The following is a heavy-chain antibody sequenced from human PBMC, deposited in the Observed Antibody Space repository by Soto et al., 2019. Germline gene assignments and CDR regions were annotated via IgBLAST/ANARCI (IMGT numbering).Heavy chain of an antibody. J-gene: IGHJ4*02. V-gene: IGHV3-74*01. D-gene: IGHD3-10*01. Sequence: GGSLRLSCAASGFIFSSYWMHWVRQAPGKGLVWISRIKFDGTDITYEDSVKGRFTVSRDNARNTLYLQMDSLTAEDTAFYYCTKGGPYYSAPFDKWGQGTVVTVSS. CDR2: IKFDGTDI. CDR3: TKGGPYYSAPFDK. CDR1: GFIFSSYW.